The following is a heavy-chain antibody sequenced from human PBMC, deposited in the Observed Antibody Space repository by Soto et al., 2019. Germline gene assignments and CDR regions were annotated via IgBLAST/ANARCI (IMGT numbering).Heavy chain of an antibody. V-gene: IGHV1-46*01. CDR2: INPSGGST. CDR3: ARDRVPHYYDSSGYYSYFDY. J-gene: IGHJ4*02. CDR1: GYTLTSYY. Sequence: ASVKVSCKASGYTLTSYYMHWVRQAPGQGLEWMGIINPSGGSTSYAQKFQGRVTMTRDTSTSTVYMELSSLRSEDTAVYYCARDRVPHYYDSSGYYSYFDYWGQGTLVTVSS. D-gene: IGHD3-22*01.